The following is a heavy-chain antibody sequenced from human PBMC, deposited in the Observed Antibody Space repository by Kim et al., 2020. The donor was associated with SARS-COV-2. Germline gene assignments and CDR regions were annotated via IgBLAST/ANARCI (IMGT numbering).Heavy chain of an antibody. V-gene: IGHV3-74*01. CDR1: GFTFSSYW. J-gene: IGHJ4*02. Sequence: GGSLRLSCAASGFTFSSYWMHWVRQAPGKGLVCVSRINSDGSSTSYADSVKGRFTISRDNAKNTLYLQMNSLRAEDTAVYYCARAGVFYGSGSYQFLWGQGTLVTVSS. D-gene: IGHD3-10*01. CDR2: INSDGSST. CDR3: ARAGVFYGSGSYQFL.